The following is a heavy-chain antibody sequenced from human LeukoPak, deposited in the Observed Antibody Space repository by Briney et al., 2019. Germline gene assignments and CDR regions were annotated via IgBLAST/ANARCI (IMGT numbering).Heavy chain of an antibody. J-gene: IGHJ4*02. Sequence: PGGSLRLSCAASGFTFSSYAMHWVRQAPGKGLEYVSAISSNGGSTYYANSVKGRFTISRDNSKNTLYLQMGSLRAEDMAVYYCARGGGIAAANDYWGQGTLVTASS. CDR1: GFTFSSYA. CDR2: ISSNGGST. V-gene: IGHV3-64*01. D-gene: IGHD6-13*01. CDR3: ARGGGIAAANDY.